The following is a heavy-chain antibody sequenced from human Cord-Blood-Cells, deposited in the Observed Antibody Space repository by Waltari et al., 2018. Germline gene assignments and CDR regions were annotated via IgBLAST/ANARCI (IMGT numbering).Heavy chain of an antibody. D-gene: IGHD1-1*01. V-gene: IGHV1-2*04. CDR1: GYTFTGYY. CDR2: INPKGGGT. J-gene: IGHJ4*02. Sequence: QVQLVQSGAEVKKPGASVKVSCKASGYTFTGYYMHWVRQAPGQGLEWMGWINPKGGGTNYAQKFQGWVTMTRDTSISTAYMELSRLRSDDTAVYYCARAQTTGTTVIGYDFDYWGQGTLVTVSS. CDR3: ARAQTTGTTVIGYDFDY.